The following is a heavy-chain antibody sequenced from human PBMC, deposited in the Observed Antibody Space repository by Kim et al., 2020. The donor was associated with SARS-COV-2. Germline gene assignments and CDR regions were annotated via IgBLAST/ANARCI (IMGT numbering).Heavy chain of an antibody. CDR1: GFTFSSYG. V-gene: IGHV3-74*01. CDR3: AKPSTGLVWGSIDY. Sequence: GGSLRLSCAASGFTFSSYGMHWVRQAPGKGLEWVSRINSDGSRKNYADSVKGRFTVSRDNSKNTLYLQMNSLRAEDTAVYYCAKPSTGLVWGSIDYLGQG. D-gene: IGHD3-10*01. J-gene: IGHJ4*02. CDR2: INSDGSRK.